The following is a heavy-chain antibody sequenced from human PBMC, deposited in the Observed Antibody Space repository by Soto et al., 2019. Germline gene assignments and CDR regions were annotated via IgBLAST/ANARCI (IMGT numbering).Heavy chain of an antibody. J-gene: IGHJ6*02. CDR2: IIPIFGTA. V-gene: IGHV1-69*13. CDR1: GGTFSSYA. CDR3: ASHLDRYYYYGMDV. Sequence: ASVKVSCKASGGTFSSYAISWVRQAPGQGLEWMGGIIPIFGTANYAQKFQGRVTITADESTSTAYMELSSLRSEDTAVYYCASHLDRYYYYGMDVWGQGTTVTVSS.